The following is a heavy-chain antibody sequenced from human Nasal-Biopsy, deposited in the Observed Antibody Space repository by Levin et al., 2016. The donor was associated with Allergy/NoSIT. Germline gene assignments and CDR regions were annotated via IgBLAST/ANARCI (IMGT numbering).Heavy chain of an antibody. CDR1: GFTFNRYA. Sequence: GESLKISCAASGFTFNRYAMSWVRRAPGKGLEWVSGISYSGDSTYYADSVKGRFTISRDNSKNTLYLQMNSLRAEDTALYYCANMGLGIYYGGDFWGQGTLVTVSS. J-gene: IGHJ4*02. D-gene: IGHD3-10*01. CDR3: ANMGLGIYYGGDF. CDR2: ISYSGDST. V-gene: IGHV3-23*01.